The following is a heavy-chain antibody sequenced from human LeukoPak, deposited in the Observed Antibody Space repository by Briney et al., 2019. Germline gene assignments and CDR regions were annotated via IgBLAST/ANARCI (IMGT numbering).Heavy chain of an antibody. D-gene: IGHD5-18*01. Sequence: GRTLRLSCAASGFTFDDYAMHWVRQAPGKGLDRVSLISGDGGSTYYADSVKGRFTISRDNSKNSLYLQMNSLRTEDTALYYCAKDILPYSYGYDFDYWGQGTLVTVSS. CDR1: GFTFDDYA. V-gene: IGHV3-43*02. CDR3: AKDILPYSYGYDFDY. CDR2: ISGDGGST. J-gene: IGHJ4*02.